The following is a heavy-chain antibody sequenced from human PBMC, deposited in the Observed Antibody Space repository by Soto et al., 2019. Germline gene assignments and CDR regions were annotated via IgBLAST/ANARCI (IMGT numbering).Heavy chain of an antibody. Sequence: GGSLRLSCAASGFTFNSYGMHWVRQAPGKGLEWVAVIWYDGSNKYYADSVKGRFTISRDNSKNTVYLQMNSLRTEDTAVYYCARESLAIAVAGTGVYYFEYWGQGTLVTVSS. CDR3: ARESLAIAVAGTGVYYFEY. CDR1: GFTFNSYG. D-gene: IGHD6-19*01. J-gene: IGHJ4*02. CDR2: IWYDGSNK. V-gene: IGHV3-33*01.